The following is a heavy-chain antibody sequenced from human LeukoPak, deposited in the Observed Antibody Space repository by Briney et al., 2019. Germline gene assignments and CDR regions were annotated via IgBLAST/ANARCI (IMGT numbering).Heavy chain of an antibody. CDR2: ISWDGGST. V-gene: IGHV3-43*01. Sequence: GESLRLSCAASGFTFDDYTMHWVRQAPGKGLEWVSLISWDGGSTYYADSVKGRFTISRDNSKNSLYLQMNSLRTEDTALYYCAKEGPGIAVAGLDYWGQGTLVTVSS. J-gene: IGHJ4*02. CDR1: GFTFDDYT. D-gene: IGHD6-19*01. CDR3: AKEGPGIAVAGLDY.